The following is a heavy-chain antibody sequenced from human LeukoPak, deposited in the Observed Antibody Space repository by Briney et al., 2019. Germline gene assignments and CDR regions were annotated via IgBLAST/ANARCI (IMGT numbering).Heavy chain of an antibody. Sequence: GGSLRLSCAASGFTFSSYSMNWVRQAPGKGLEWVSSSSSSSIYIYYADSVKGRFTISRDNAKNSLYLQMNSLRAEDTAVYYCAKARKGGGSGSYFDYWGQGTLVTVSS. J-gene: IGHJ4*02. V-gene: IGHV3-21*01. CDR3: AKARKGGGSGSYFDY. D-gene: IGHD2-15*01. CDR2: SSSSSIYI. CDR1: GFTFSSYS.